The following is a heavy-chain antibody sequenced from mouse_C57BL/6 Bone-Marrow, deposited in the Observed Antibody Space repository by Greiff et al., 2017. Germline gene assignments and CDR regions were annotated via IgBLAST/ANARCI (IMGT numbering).Heavy chain of an antibody. CDR2: IDPTSGGT. Sequence: VQLQQPGAELVKPGASVKLSCKASGYTFTSYWMHWVKQRPGRGLEWIGRIDPTSGGTKYNQKFKSKATLTVDKHSSTAYMQRSSLPSEVSAVYYCASSSAYYGHCAMDYWGIGTSVTVSS. J-gene: IGHJ4*01. V-gene: IGHV1-72*01. CDR1: GYTFTSYW. CDR3: ASSSAYYGHCAMDY. D-gene: IGHD2-10*01.